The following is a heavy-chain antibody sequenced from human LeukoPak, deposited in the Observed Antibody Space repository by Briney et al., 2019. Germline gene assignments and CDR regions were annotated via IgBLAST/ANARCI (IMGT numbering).Heavy chain of an antibody. Sequence: PSETLSLTCAVYGGSFSSYYWSWIRQPPGKGLEWIGEINHSGGSTNYNPTFKSRAAISLDTSKKQLSLRLSSVTAADTAVYYCARGLHGVIIVYYYYVMDVWGQGTTVTVSS. CDR2: INHSGGST. CDR3: ARGLHGVIIVYYYYVMDV. D-gene: IGHD2/OR15-2a*01. V-gene: IGHV4-34*01. J-gene: IGHJ6*02. CDR1: GGSFSSYY.